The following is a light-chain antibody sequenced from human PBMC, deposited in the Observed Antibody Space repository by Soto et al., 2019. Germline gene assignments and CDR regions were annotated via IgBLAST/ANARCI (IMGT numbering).Light chain of an antibody. CDR3: QVWDTTSDQGV. V-gene: IGLV3-21*02. Sequence: SYELTQPPSVSVAPGQTATVTCGGHNVGSKSVHWYQQKPGQAPVLVVYADSDRHSGIPERFSGSNSGNTATLTISRVEAGDEADYYCQVWDTTSDQGVFGTGTKLTVL. CDR2: ADS. J-gene: IGLJ1*01. CDR1: NVGSKS.